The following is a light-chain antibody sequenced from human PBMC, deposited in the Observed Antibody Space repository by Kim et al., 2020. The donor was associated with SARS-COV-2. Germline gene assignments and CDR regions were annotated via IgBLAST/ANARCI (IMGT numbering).Light chain of an antibody. V-gene: IGLV3-1*01. CDR3: QAWDSSTVV. J-gene: IGLJ2*01. Sequence: GSPGQTASITCSGDNLGDKNDCWDQQKPGQSPVLVICQDTKRPSGIPERFSGSNSGNTATLTISGTQAMDEADYYCQAWDSSTVVFGGGTQLTVL. CDR1: NLGDKN. CDR2: QDT.